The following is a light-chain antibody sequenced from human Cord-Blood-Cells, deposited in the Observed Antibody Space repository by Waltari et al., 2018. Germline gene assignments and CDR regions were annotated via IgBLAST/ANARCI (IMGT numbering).Light chain of an antibody. V-gene: IGKV4-1*01. CDR3: QQYYSTPLT. CDR2: WAS. Sequence: DIVMTQSPDSLAVSLGERATINCKSSQSVLYSSNNKNYLAWYQQKPGQPPKLLMYWASTRESGVPDRFSGSGSGTDFTLTISRLQAEDVAVYYCQQYYSTPLTFGGGTKVESK. J-gene: IGKJ4*01. CDR1: QSVLYSSNNKNY.